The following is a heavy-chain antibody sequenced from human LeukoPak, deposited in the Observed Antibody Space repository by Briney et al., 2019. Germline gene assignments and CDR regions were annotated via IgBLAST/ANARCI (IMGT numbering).Heavy chain of an antibody. CDR2: VYNSGST. V-gene: IGHV4-61*02. D-gene: IGHD3-10*01. Sequence: SETLSLTCIVSGGSISRGSYYWNWIRQPAGKGLEWMGRVYNSGSTNYNPSLKSRVTISTDMSENQFSLKLSSVTAADTAVYYCARQTFGALYFDSWGQGTLVTVSS. CDR1: GGSISRGSYY. CDR3: ARQTFGALYFDS. J-gene: IGHJ4*02.